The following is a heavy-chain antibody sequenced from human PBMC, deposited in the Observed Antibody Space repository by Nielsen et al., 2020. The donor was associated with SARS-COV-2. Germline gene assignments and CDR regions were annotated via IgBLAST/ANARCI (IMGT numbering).Heavy chain of an antibody. Sequence: LRLSCTVSGGSISSYYWSWIRQPPGKGLEWIGYIYYSGSTNYNPSLKSRVTISVDTSKNQFSLKLSSVTAADTAVYYCARELAVAGIDYFDYWGQGTLVTVSS. CDR2: IYYSGST. CDR1: GGSISSYY. V-gene: IGHV4-59*01. D-gene: IGHD6-19*01. CDR3: ARELAVAGIDYFDY. J-gene: IGHJ4*02.